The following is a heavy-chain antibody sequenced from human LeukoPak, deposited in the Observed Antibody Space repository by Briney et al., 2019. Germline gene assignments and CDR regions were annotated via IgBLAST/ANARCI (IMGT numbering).Heavy chain of an antibody. Sequence: SETLSLTYTVSGGSITGYYWSWIRQPPGKGLEWIGYVLYSGGTLYNPSLKSRVAISVDTSKTQFSLKLTSVTAADTAVYYCARHITVSYDAFNLWGRGTMVTVSS. J-gene: IGHJ3*01. CDR1: GGSITGYY. CDR2: VLYSGGT. V-gene: IGHV4-59*08. D-gene: IGHD6-19*01. CDR3: ARHITVSYDAFNL.